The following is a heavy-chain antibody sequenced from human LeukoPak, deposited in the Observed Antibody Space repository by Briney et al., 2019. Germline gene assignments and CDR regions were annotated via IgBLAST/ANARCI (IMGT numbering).Heavy chain of an antibody. CDR3: ARGSWVVPAAIDWFDP. J-gene: IGHJ5*02. CDR2: IIPIFGTA. D-gene: IGHD2-2*01. V-gene: IGHV1-69*13. CDR1: GGTFSSYA. Sequence: SVKVSCKASGGTFSSYAISWVRQAPEQGLEWMGGIIPIFGTANYAQKFQGRVTITADESTSTAYMELSSLRSEDTAVYYCARGSWVVPAAIDWFDPWGQGTLVTVSS.